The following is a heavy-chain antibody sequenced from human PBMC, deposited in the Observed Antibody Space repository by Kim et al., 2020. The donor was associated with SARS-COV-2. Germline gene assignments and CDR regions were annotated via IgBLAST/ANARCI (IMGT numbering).Heavy chain of an antibody. V-gene: IGHV3-53*01. CDR1: GFTVSTNY. CDR3: ARQGYWSGLDY. Sequence: GGSLRLSCAASGFTVSTNYLTWVRQAPGRGLEWVSSIYNNGTTYNSASVKGRFSISRDNSKNTVFIQMNSRRADDTAVYYCARQGYWSGLDYWGQGALVTVSS. D-gene: IGHD3-10*01. J-gene: IGHJ4*02. CDR2: IYNNGTT.